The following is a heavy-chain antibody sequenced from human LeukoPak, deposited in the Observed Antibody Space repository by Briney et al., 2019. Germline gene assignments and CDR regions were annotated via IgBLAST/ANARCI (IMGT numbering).Heavy chain of an antibody. CDR3: ARGGYSGYDPDLFDY. Sequence: RPSETLSLTCTVSGGSISSGTYYWSWIRQPAGKGLEWIGRIYSSGRNNYNPSLKSRVTISVDTSRNQFSLKLSFVTAADTAVYYCARGGYSGYDPDLFDYWGQGTLVTVSS. V-gene: IGHV4-61*02. D-gene: IGHD5-12*01. CDR1: GGSISSGTYY. J-gene: IGHJ4*02. CDR2: IYSSGRN.